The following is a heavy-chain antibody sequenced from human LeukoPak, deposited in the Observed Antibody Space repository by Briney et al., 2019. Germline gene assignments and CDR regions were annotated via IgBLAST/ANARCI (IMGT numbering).Heavy chain of an antibody. J-gene: IGHJ3*01. CDR2: IKQDGSEI. D-gene: IGHD3-10*01. CDR3: ARDKEEMVRAPYAFGP. CDR1: GFTFSKYW. Sequence: GGSLRLSCAVSGFTFSKYWMTWVRQAPGKGLEWVANIKQDGSEIYYVDSVRGRFTISRDNAKNSLYLQMNSLRAEDTAVYYCARDKEEMVRAPYAFGPWGQGTMVTVSS. V-gene: IGHV3-7*01.